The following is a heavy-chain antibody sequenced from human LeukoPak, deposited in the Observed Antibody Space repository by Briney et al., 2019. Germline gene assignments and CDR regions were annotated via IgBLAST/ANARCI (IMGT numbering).Heavy chain of an antibody. CDR1: GYTFIGYY. J-gene: IGHJ3*02. CDR2: IDPDSGGA. D-gene: IGHD3-22*01. CDR3: AREYYDSSGIKYAFNI. V-gene: IGHV1-2*02. Sequence: ASVKVSCKASGYTFIGYYIHCVRQAPGQGLEWMGCIDPDSGGAKYAQKFQDRVTMTRDTSISTAYMELSGLRSDDTAVYYCAREYYDSSGIKYAFNIWGKGTMVTVSS.